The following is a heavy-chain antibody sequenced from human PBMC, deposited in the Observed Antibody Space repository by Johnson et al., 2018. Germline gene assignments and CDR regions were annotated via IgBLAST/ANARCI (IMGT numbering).Heavy chain of an antibody. CDR1: GYTLTSYF. J-gene: IGHJ6*03. CDR2: MNPSSGST. CDR3: ARAKPLRLSSVGWVGRYMDV. Sequence: VQLVESGAEVKKPGASVTVSCKASGYTLTSYFIHWVRQAPGQGLEWVGIMNPSSGSTRYAQKFQGRVTMTMHTSASAVYMELSSLRSDDTAVYYWARAKPLRLSSVGWVGRYMDVWGKGTTVTVSS. D-gene: IGHD6-19*01. V-gene: IGHV1-46*01.